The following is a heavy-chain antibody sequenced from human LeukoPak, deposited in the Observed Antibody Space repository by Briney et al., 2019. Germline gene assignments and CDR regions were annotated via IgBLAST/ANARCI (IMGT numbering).Heavy chain of an antibody. D-gene: IGHD4/OR15-4a*01. Sequence: PGGSLRLSCTVSGFTVISNSMSWVRQAPGKGLEWVSFIYSGGTTLYSDSVKGRFTISRDNSKNTLYLQTYSLRAEDTAVYYCARRAGAYSHPYDYWGQGTLVTVSS. CDR3: ARRAGAYSHPYDY. CDR1: GFTVISNS. CDR2: IYSGGTT. J-gene: IGHJ4*02. V-gene: IGHV3-53*01.